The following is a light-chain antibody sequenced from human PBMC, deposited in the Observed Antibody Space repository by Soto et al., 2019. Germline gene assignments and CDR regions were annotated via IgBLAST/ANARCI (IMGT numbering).Light chain of an antibody. CDR1: QSISSW. Sequence: DIPMTQSPSTLSASVGDRVTITCRASQSISSWLAWYQQIPGKAPQLLIYDASSLESGVPSRFSGSGSGTEFTLTISSLQPDDFATYHCQQYNFYPRTVGQGTRVEVK. J-gene: IGKJ1*01. CDR3: QQYNFYPRT. CDR2: DAS. V-gene: IGKV1-5*01.